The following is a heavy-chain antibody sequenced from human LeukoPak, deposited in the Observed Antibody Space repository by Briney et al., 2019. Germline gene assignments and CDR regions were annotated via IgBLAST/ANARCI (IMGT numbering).Heavy chain of an antibody. CDR3: ARVTGYMIEDYFDY. D-gene: IGHD3-9*01. CDR2: IYYSGST. CDR1: GGSISSYY. V-gene: IGHV4-59*01. Sequence: SETLSLTCTVSGGSISSYYWSWIRRPPGKGLEWIGYIYYSGSTNYNPSLKSRVTISVDTSKNQFSLKLRSVTAADTAVYYCARVTGYMIEDYFDYWGQGILVTVSS. J-gene: IGHJ4*02.